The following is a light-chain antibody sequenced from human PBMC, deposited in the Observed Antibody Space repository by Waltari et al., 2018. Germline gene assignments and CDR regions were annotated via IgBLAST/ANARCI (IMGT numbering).Light chain of an antibody. CDR2: EDH. J-gene: IGLJ3*02. CDR3: QSYDGSTWV. Sequence: NFMLTQPHSVSESPGKTVTTSCTRSSVSIASTSVQWYQQRPGSSPATVIYEDHQRPSGVPDRVSGSIDSSSSSASLTISGLKTEDEADYYCQSYDGSTWVFGGGTKLTVL. CDR1: SVSIASTS. V-gene: IGLV6-57*01.